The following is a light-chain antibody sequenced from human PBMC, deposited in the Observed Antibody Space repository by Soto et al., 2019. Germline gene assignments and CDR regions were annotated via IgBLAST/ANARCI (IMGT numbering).Light chain of an antibody. J-gene: IGLJ1*01. CDR1: SSNIGSDT. CDR2: SNN. Sequence: QSVLTQPPSASGTPGQRVTISCSGSSSNIGSDTVNWYQQLPGTAPKLLIYSNNQRPSGVPERFSGSKSGTSASLAISGLQSEDEADYYCAAWDDSLNGPVFGTGTKLTVL. CDR3: AAWDDSLNGPV. V-gene: IGLV1-44*01.